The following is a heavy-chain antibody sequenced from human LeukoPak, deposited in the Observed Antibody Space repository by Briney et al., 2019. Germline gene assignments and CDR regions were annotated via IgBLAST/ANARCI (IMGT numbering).Heavy chain of an antibody. CDR2: ISYDGSNK. D-gene: IGHD1-26*01. CDR3: AKGWDPSL. CDR1: GFTFSNYG. Sequence: PGGSLRLSCAASGLASGFTFSNYGMHWVRQAPGKGLEWVAVISYDGSNKYYADSVKGRFTISRDSSKNTLYLQMNSLRAEDTAVYYCAKGWDPSLWGQGTLVTVSS. J-gene: IGHJ4*02. V-gene: IGHV3-30*18.